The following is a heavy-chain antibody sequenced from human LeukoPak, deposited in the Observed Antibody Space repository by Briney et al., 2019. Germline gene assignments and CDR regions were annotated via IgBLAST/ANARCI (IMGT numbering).Heavy chain of an antibody. Sequence: SETLSLTCTVSGGSINSSSYYWGWIRQPPGKGLEWIGYIYSSGSTNYNPALKSRVTISVDTSKNQFSLKLSSVTAADTAVYYCARGLRQQLGFFDYWGQGTLVPVSS. J-gene: IGHJ4*02. CDR3: ARGLRQQLGFFDY. CDR2: IYSSGST. V-gene: IGHV4-61*05. D-gene: IGHD6-13*01. CDR1: GGSINSSSYY.